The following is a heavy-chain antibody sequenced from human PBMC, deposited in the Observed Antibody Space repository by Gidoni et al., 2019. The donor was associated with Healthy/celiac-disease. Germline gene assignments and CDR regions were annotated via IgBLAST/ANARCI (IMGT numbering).Heavy chain of an antibody. CDR1: GFNGSSNY. V-gene: IGHV3-53*01. CDR2: IYRGVST. J-gene: IGHJ6*02. D-gene: IGHD6-19*01. Sequence: EVQLGESGGGVIQTGGYLRLACAASGFNGSSNYMSWVRQAPGKGLEWVSVIYRGVSTYYADSVKGRFTISRDNSKNTLYLQMNSLRAEDTAVYYCAREAGIAVAPYGEVYYGMDVWGQGTTVTVSS. CDR3: AREAGIAVAPYGEVYYGMDV.